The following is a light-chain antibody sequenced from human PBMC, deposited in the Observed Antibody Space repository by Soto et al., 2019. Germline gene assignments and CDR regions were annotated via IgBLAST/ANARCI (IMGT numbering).Light chain of an antibody. CDR3: QRFNIGPHDIT. Sequence: AIQLTQSPSSLSASVGDRVTITCRASQGISSALAWYQQKPGKAPKLLIYDASSLQSGVSSRFSGSGSGTDFTLTISGLQPEDFATYYCQRFNIGPHDITFGLGTRLEIK. CDR1: QGISSA. J-gene: IGKJ5*01. CDR2: DAS. V-gene: IGKV1-13*02.